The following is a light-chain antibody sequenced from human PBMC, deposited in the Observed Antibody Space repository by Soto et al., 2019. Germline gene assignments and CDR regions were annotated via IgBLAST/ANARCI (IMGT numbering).Light chain of an antibody. J-gene: IGLJ1*01. CDR3: TSHTRSSTLDV. CDR2: DVS. Sequence: QSALTQPASVSGSPGQSITISCTGTSSDVGAYDSFSWYQRHPGKAPKLIIYDVSNRPSGVSNRSSGSKSGNTASLTISGLQAEDEADYLCTSHTRSSTLDVFGTGTKLTVL. V-gene: IGLV2-14*01. CDR1: SSDVGAYDS.